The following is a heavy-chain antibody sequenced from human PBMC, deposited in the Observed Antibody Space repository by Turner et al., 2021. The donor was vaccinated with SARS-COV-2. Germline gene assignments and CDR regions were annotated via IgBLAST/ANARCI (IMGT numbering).Heavy chain of an antibody. CDR1: GLTVSSNY. CDR2: IYSGGST. V-gene: IGHV3-53*02. J-gene: IGHJ6*02. Sequence: EVQLVETGGGLIQPGGSLNLSCAASGLTVSSNYMSWVGQAPGKGLEWVSLIYSGGSTYYADSVKGRFTISRDNSKNTLYLQMNSLRAEDTAVYYCARDLAVNGMDVWGQGTTVTVSS. CDR3: ARDLAVNGMDV.